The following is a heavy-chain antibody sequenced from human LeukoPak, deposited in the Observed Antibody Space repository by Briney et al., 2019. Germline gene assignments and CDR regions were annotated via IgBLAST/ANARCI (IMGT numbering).Heavy chain of an antibody. J-gene: IGHJ5*02. Sequence: SVKVSCKASGGTFSSYAISWVRQAPGQGLEWMGGIIPIFGTANYAQKFQGRVTITADESTSTVYMELSSLRSEDTAVYYCARWGYGSGSYYRNWFDPWGQGTLVTVSS. CDR3: ARWGYGSGSYYRNWFDP. CDR1: GGTFSSYA. D-gene: IGHD3-10*01. V-gene: IGHV1-69*01. CDR2: IIPIFGTA.